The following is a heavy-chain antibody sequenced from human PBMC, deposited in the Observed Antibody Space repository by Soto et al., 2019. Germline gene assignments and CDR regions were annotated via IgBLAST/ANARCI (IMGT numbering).Heavy chain of an antibody. CDR3: AKGYSGIWYTPFDY. V-gene: IGHV3-23*01. D-gene: IGHD6-13*01. CDR1: GFTFSSYA. J-gene: IGHJ4*02. CDR2: ISGSGGTT. Sequence: EVQLLESGGGLVQPGGSLRLSCAASGFTFSSYAMSWVRQAPGKGLEWASGISGSGGTTYYAGSVEGRFTISRDNSMNTLYLQMNSLRAEDTAVYYCAKGYSGIWYTPFDYWGQGTLVTVSS.